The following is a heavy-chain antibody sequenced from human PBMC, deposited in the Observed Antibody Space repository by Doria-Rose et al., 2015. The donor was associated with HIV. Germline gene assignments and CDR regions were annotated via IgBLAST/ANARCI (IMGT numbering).Heavy chain of an antibody. CDR2: LNVGNGAP. CDR3: ARIHSLSSSSLGH. J-gene: IGHJ4*02. D-gene: IGHD6-13*01. Sequence: RQAPGQRLERMGWLNVGNGAPRYSRKFQDRVTITSDTSANTGYMALSSLRSEDTAVYYCARIHSLSSSSLGHWGQGTRGTVSS. V-gene: IGHV1-3*01.